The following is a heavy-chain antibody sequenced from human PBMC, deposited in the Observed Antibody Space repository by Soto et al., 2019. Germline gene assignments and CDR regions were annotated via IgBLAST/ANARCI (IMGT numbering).Heavy chain of an antibody. D-gene: IGHD5-12*01. CDR3: ARAGGWLRYAFDI. CDR1: GFTFSSYW. J-gene: IGHJ3*02. Sequence: EVQLVESGGGLVQPGGSLKLSCAASGFTFSSYWMHWVRQAPGKGLVWVSRINSDGSSTSYADSVKGRFTISRDNAKNTLYLQMNSLRAEDTAVYYCARAGGWLRYAFDIWGQGTMVTVSS. V-gene: IGHV3-74*01. CDR2: INSDGSST.